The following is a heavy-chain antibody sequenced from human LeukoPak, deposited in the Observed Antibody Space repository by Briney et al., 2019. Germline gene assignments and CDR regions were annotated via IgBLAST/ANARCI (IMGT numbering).Heavy chain of an antibody. Sequence: SETLSLTCTVSGGSISSGGYYWSWIRQPPGKGLEWIGYIYHSGSTNYNPSLKSRVTISVDTSKNQFSLKLSSVTAADTAVYYCARNPYSSGWYNYWGQGTLVTVSS. D-gene: IGHD6-19*01. V-gene: IGHV4-30-2*01. CDR1: GGSISSGGYY. CDR3: ARNPYSSGWYNY. CDR2: IYHSGST. J-gene: IGHJ4*02.